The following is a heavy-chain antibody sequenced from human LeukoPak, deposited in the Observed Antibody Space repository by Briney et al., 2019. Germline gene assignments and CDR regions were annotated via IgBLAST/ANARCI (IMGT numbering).Heavy chain of an antibody. J-gene: IGHJ4*02. CDR3: AIETGRVSFYY. D-gene: IGHD1-26*01. CDR1: GFTFSSYS. CDR2: ISYDGSNK. Sequence: GGSLRLSCAASGFTFSSYSMHWARQAPGKGVEWVAVISYDGSNKYYADSVKGRFTISRDNSKKTLYLQMNSLRDEVTAVYYCAIETGRVSFYYCGQGTLLTVSS. V-gene: IGHV3-30-3*01.